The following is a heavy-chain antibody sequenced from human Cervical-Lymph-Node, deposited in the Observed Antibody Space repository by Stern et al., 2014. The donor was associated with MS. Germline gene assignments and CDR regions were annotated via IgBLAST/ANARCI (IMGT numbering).Heavy chain of an antibody. D-gene: IGHD5-18*01. V-gene: IGHV3-30*04. CDR1: GFTLSNYA. J-gene: IGHJ4*02. Sequence: DQLVESGGGVVQPGRSLRISCAASGFTLSNYAMHWVRQAPDKGLEWVAIISYDGSTKDYADSVRGRFTISRDISMNTLYLQMDSLRAEDTALYYCVRDPGLTAMVKFDYWGQGTLVTVSS. CDR2: ISYDGSTK. CDR3: VRDPGLTAMVKFDY.